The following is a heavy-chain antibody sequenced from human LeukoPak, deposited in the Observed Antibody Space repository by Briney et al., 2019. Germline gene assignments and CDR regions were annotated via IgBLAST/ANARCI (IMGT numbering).Heavy chain of an antibody. CDR2: IYYSGST. D-gene: IGHD1-26*01. CDR1: GGSISSYY. J-gene: IGHJ4*02. CDR3: ARAYSSSSGSYFLPSYYFDY. Sequence: PSETLSLTCTVSGGSISSYYWSWIRQPPGKGLEWIGYIYYSGSTYYNPSLKSRVTISVDTSKNQFSLKLSSVTAADTAVYYCARAYSSSSGSYFLPSYYFDYWGQGALVTVSS. V-gene: IGHV4-59*12.